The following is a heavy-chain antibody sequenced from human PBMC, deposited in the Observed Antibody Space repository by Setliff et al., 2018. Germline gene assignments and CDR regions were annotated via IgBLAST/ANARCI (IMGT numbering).Heavy chain of an antibody. Sequence: SETLSLTCAAYGGTFSDYHWTWIRQSPEKGLEWIGEINHSGTTNYNPSLKSRVTISIDTSKNQFSLNLRYVTAADTAAYYCARGRNIAIRLLDSWGQGNLVTVSS. CDR3: ARGRNIAIRLLDS. V-gene: IGHV4-34*01. J-gene: IGHJ4*02. D-gene: IGHD5-18*01. CDR1: GGTFSDYH. CDR2: INHSGTT.